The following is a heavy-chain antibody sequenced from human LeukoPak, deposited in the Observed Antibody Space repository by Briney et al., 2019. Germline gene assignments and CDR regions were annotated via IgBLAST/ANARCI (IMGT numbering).Heavy chain of an antibody. CDR2: IYYSGST. D-gene: IGHD3-10*01. CDR1: GGSISSYY. J-gene: IGHJ4*02. V-gene: IGHV4-59*08. CDR3: ALSSSGSYGKKGFDY. Sequence: SETLSLTCTVSGGSISSYYWSWIRQPPGKGLEWIGYIYYSGSTNYNPSLKSRVTISVDTSKNQFSLKLSSVTAADTAVYYCALSSSGSYGKKGFDYWGQGTLVTVSS.